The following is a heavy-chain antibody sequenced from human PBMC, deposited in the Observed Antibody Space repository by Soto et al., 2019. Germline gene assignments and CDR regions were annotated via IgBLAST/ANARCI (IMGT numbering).Heavy chain of an antibody. CDR3: ARLAGQQQLVVYYFDY. J-gene: IGHJ4*02. CDR2: IYYSGST. CDR1: GGSISSSSYY. V-gene: IGHV4-39*01. Sequence: QLQLQESGPGLVKPSETLSLTCTVSGGSISSSSYYWGWIRQPPGKGLEWIGSIYYSGSTYYNPSLKSRVTISVDTSKNQFSLKLSSVTAADTAVYYCARLAGQQQLVVYYFDYWGQGTLVTVSS. D-gene: IGHD6-13*01.